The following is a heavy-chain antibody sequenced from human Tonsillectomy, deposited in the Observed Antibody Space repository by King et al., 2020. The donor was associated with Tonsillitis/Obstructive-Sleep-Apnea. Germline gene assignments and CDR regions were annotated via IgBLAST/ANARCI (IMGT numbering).Heavy chain of an antibody. CDR3: TTGQQWLVPLYYYYYMDV. D-gene: IGHD6-19*01. CDR2: IKSKTDGGTT. J-gene: IGHJ6*03. V-gene: IGHV3-15*01. CDR1: GFTFSNAW. Sequence: VQLVESGGGLVKPGGSLRLSCAASGFTFSNAWMSWVRQAPGKGLEWGGRIKSKTDGGTTDYAAPVKGRFTISRDDSKKTMYLQMNSLKTEDTAMYYCTTGQQWLVPLYYYYYMDVWGKGTTVTVSS.